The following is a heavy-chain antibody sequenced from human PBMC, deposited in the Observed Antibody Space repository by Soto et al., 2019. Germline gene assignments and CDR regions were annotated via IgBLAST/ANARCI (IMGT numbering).Heavy chain of an antibody. J-gene: IGHJ4*02. CDR2: ISSGGTTI. D-gene: IGHD2-2*01. Sequence: AGGSLRLSCAASGFTFSTYEMNWVRQAPGKGLEWISCISSGGTTIYYADSVKGRFTISRDNARNSLYLQMNSLRAEDTAVYYCARDFCPVPTCYDLWGQGVLVTVSS. CDR3: ARDFCPVPTCYDL. V-gene: IGHV3-48*03. CDR1: GFTFSTYE.